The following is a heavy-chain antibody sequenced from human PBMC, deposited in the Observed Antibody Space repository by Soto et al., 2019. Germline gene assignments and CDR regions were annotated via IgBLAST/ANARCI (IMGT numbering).Heavy chain of an antibody. CDR2: VYYNENT. D-gene: IGHD3-10*01. CDR1: GGSISSFTYY. V-gene: IGHV4-39*01. J-gene: IGHJ5*02. CDR3: ARRERYYGSPGWFDP. Sequence: PSETLSLTCSVFGGSISSFTYYWGWIRQPPGKGLEWIGTVYYNENTYYNPSLKSRVTITVDTAKNQFSLNPRSVTAADTAMYFCARRERYYGSPGWFDPWGPGTLVTVSS.